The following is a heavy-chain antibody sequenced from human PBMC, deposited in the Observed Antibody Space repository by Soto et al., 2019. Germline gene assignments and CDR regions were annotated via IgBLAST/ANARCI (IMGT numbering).Heavy chain of an antibody. Sequence: GALIISWASSGLIFSNYKVHLVRQAPGKGLEWVSSISSSSSYIYYADSVRGRFTVSRDNAKNSLYLQMNSLRAEDTAVYYCARYVDYALDFWGQGTLVTVSS. J-gene: IGHJ4*02. D-gene: IGHD3-9*01. V-gene: IGHV3-21*01. CDR2: ISSSSSYI. CDR1: GLIFSNYK. CDR3: ARYVDYALDF.